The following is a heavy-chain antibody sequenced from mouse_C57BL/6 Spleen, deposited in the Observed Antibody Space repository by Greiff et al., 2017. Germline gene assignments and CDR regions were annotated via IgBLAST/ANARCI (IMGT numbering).Heavy chain of an antibody. V-gene: IGHV1-19*01. CDR1: GYTFTDYY. Sequence: EVQLQQSGPVLVKPGASVKMSCKASGYTFTDYYMNWVKQSHGKSLEWIGVINPYNGGTSYNQKFKGKATLTVDKSSSTAYMELNSLTSEDSAVYYCASGYDSFAYWGQGTLVTVSA. J-gene: IGHJ3*01. CDR2: INPYNGGT. D-gene: IGHD2-4*01. CDR3: ASGYDSFAY.